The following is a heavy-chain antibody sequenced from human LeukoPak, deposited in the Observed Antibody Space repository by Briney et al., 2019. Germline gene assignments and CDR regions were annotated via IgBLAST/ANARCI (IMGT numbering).Heavy chain of an antibody. D-gene: IGHD2-2*01. CDR3: ARAPQECTSTSCPLGY. V-gene: IGHV1-18*01. Sequence: ASVKVSCKASGYTFTSYCIIWVRQAPGQGLEWVAWISAYSGNTNYAHQKLQGRVTLTRDTSTSTAYMELRSLRSDDTAVFYCARAPQECTSTSCPLGYWGQETLVTVSS. J-gene: IGHJ4*02. CDR2: ISAYSGNT. CDR1: GYTFTSYC.